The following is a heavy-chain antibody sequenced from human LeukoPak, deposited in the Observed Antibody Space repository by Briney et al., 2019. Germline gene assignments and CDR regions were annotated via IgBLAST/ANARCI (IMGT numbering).Heavy chain of an antibody. D-gene: IGHD2-15*01. J-gene: IGHJ4*02. CDR2: ISGSGGST. CDR3: AKDGLYSPALPDY. V-gene: IGHV3-23*01. CDR1: GFTFSSYA. Sequence: GGSLRLSCAASGFTFSSYAMSWVRQAPGKGLEWVSAISGSGGSTYYADSVKGRFTISRDNSKNTLYLQMNSLGAEDTAVYYCAKDGLYSPALPDYWGQGTLVTVSS.